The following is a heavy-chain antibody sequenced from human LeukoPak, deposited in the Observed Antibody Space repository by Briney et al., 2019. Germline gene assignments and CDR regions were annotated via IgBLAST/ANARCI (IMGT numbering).Heavy chain of an antibody. CDR3: AKGYDFWSGYYLVPHYFDY. CDR1: GFTFKTHA. J-gene: IGHJ4*02. CDR2: IDDSGVIR. Sequence: PGGSLRLSCAASGFTFKTHAMSWVRQAPGKGLEWVSRIDDSGVIRSYADSVKGRFTISRDNSKMTLTLQMNSLRAEDTAVYYCAKGYDFWSGYYLVPHYFDYWGQGTLVTVSS. V-gene: IGHV3-23*01. D-gene: IGHD3-3*01.